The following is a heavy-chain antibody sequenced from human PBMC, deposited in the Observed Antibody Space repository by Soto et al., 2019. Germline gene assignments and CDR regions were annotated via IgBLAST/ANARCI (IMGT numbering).Heavy chain of an antibody. CDR2: IDPSDSYT. CDR1: GYSFTSYC. V-gene: IGHV5-10-1*01. Sequence: GESLKISCKGSGYSFTSYCISWVRQMPGKGLEWMGRIDPSDSYTNYSPSFQGHVTISADKSISTAYLQWSSLKASDTAMYYCARQRVVSLHHYYGMDVWGQGTTVTVSS. CDR3: ARQRVVSLHHYYGMDV. D-gene: IGHD3-3*01. J-gene: IGHJ6*02.